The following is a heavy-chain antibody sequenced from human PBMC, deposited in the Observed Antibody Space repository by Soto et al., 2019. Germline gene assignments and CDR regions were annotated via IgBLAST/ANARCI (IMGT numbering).Heavy chain of an antibody. CDR3: AREDDGGDRDYYGLDV. CDR1: GGSISFDHYH. D-gene: IGHD2-21*02. V-gene: IGHV4-30-4*01. Sequence: SETLSVTCTVSGGSISFDHYHWTWIRQPPGKGLEWIGYVHYSGSVLYNPSLQSRVSISVDTSNNQFSLKLSSVTAADTAVYFCAREDDGGDRDYYGLDVWGQGTTVTVSS. CDR2: VHYSGSV. J-gene: IGHJ6*02.